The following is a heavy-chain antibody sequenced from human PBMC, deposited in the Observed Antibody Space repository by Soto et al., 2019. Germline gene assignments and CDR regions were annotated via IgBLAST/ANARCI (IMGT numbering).Heavy chain of an antibody. CDR3: ARSVSTIAARPDY. CDR1: GYTFTGYY. CDR2: INPNSGGT. V-gene: IGHV1-2*02. J-gene: IGHJ4*02. D-gene: IGHD6-6*01. Sequence: QVQLVQSGAEVKKPGASVKVSCKASGYTFTGYYMHWVRQAPGQGLEWMGWINPNSGGTNYAQKIQGRVTMTRGTSISTAYMELSRLRSDDTAVYYCARSVSTIAARPDYWGQGTLVTVSS.